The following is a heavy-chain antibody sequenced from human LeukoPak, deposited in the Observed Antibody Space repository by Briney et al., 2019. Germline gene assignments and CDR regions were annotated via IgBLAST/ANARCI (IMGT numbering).Heavy chain of an antibody. V-gene: IGHV4-61*08. D-gene: IGHD3-9*01. Sequence: SQTLSLTCTVSGGSISSGDYYWSWIRQPPGKGLEWIGYIYYSGSTNYNPSLKSRVTISVDTSKNQFSLKLSSVTAADTAVYYCAGGPTRLVSFLYYYYYGMDVWGQGTTVTVSS. CDR3: AGGPTRLVSFLYYYYYGMDV. CDR2: IYYSGST. CDR1: GGSISSGDYY. J-gene: IGHJ6*02.